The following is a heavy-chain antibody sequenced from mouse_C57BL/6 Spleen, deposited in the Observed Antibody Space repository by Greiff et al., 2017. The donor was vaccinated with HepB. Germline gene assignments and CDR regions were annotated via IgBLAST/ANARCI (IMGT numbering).Heavy chain of an antibody. D-gene: IGHD1-1*02. CDR3: AVDYYAMDY. CDR2: IWTGGGT. J-gene: IGHJ4*01. CDR1: GFSLTSYA. V-gene: IGHV2-9-1*01. Sequence: VHLVESGPGLVAPSQSLSITCTVSGFSLTSYAISWVRQPPGKGLEWLGVIWTGGGTNYNSALTSRLSISKDNSKSQGFLKMNSLQTDDTARYYCAVDYYAMDYWGQGTSVTVSS.